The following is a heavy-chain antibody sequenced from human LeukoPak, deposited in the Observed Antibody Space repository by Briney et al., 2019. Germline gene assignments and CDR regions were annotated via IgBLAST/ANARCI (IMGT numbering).Heavy chain of an antibody. CDR1: GYTFTSSA. CDR2: INAGNGNT. CDR3: ARDREFIPMDV. D-gene: IGHD3-10*01. J-gene: IGHJ6*02. V-gene: IGHV1-3*01. Sequence: ASVKVSCKASGYTFTSSALNWVRQAPGQRLEWMGWINAGNGNTKYSQKFQGRVTITRDTSASTAYMELSSLRSEDTAVYYCARDREFIPMDVWGQGTTVTVSS.